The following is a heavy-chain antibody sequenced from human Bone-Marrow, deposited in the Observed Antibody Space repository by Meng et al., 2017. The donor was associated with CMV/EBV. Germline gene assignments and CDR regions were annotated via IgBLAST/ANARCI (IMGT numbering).Heavy chain of an antibody. V-gene: IGHV3-48*03. D-gene: IGHD3-3*01. CDR1: GFTFSNYA. J-gene: IGHJ4*02. Sequence: GGSLRLSCAASGFTFSNYAIHWVRQAPGKGLEWVSYISSSGSTIYYADSVKGRFTISRDNAKNSLYLQMNSLRAEDTAVYYCARVGFGDDFWSGYYSAPKYWGQRTLVTVSS. CDR2: ISSSGSTI. CDR3: ARVGFGDDFWSGYYSAPKY.